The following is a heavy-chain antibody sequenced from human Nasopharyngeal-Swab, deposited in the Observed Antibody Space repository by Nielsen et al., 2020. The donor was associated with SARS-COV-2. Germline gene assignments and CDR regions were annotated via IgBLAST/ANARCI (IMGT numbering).Heavy chain of an antibody. D-gene: IGHD4-17*01. CDR3: ARDYYGDPLHGRPLY. J-gene: IGHJ4*02. V-gene: IGHV3-33*01. Sequence: GGSLRLSCAASGFTFSSYGMHWVRQAPGKGLEWVAVIWYDGSNKYYADSVKGRFTISRDNSKNTLYLQMNSLRAEDTAVYYCARDYYGDPLHGRPLYWGQGTLVTVSS. CDR2: IWYDGSNK. CDR1: GFTFSSYG.